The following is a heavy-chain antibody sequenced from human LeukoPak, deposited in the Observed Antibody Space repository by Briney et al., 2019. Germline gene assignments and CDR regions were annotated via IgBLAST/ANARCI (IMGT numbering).Heavy chain of an antibody. D-gene: IGHD2-2*01. J-gene: IGHJ4*02. Sequence: ASVKVSCKVSGYTLTELSMHWVRQAPGKGLDWMGGFDPEDGETIYAQKFQGRVTMTEDTSTDTAYMELSSLRSEDTAVYYCATGNPHIVVVPAATWDYYFDYWGQGTLVTVSS. CDR3: ATGNPHIVVVPAATWDYYFDY. CDR1: GYTLTELS. V-gene: IGHV1-24*01. CDR2: FDPEDGET.